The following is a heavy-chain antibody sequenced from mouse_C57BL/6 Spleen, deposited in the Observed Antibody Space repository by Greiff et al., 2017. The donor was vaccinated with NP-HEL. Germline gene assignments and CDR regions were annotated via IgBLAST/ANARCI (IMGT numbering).Heavy chain of an antibody. J-gene: IGHJ2*01. CDR1: GYSITSGYY. D-gene: IGHD1-1*01. CDR3: ARGVYYYGSSNYFDY. CDR2: ISYDGSN. Sequence: VQLKESGPGLVKPSQSLSLTCSVTGYSITSGYYWNWIRQFPGNKLEWMGYISYDGSNNYNPSLKNRISITRDTSKNQFFLKLNSVTTEDTATYYCARGVYYYGSSNYFDYWGQGTTLTVSS. V-gene: IGHV3-6*01.